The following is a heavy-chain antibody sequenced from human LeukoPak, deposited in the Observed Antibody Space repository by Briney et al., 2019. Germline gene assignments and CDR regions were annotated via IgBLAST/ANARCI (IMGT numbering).Heavy chain of an antibody. CDR3: VRRIATTGIYGFDI. V-gene: IGHV4-4*02. Sequence: SSGTLSLTCAVSGGSIRSSNWWSWVRQPPGKGLEWIGEIYHSGSTDYNPSLRSRVTISVDTSKNQFSLKLSSVTAADTAMYYCVRRIATTGIYGFDIWGQGTMVTVSS. CDR1: GGSIRSSNW. J-gene: IGHJ3*02. CDR2: IYHSGST. D-gene: IGHD6-13*01.